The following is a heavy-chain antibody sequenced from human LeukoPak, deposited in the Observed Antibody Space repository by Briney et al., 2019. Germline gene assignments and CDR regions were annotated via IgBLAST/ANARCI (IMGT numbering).Heavy chain of an antibody. V-gene: IGHV4-39*07. Sequence: SETLSLTCTVSGGSISSSIYYWGWIRQPPGKGLEWIGSIYYSGSTYYNPSLKSRVTISVDTSKNQFSLKLSSVTAADTAVYYCARDATMMGNYFNYWGQGTLVTVSS. CDR2: IYYSGST. J-gene: IGHJ4*02. D-gene: IGHD5-12*01. CDR1: GGSISSSIYY. CDR3: ARDATMMGNYFNY.